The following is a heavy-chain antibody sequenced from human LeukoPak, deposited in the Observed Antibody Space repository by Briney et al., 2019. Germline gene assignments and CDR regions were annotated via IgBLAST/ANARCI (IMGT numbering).Heavy chain of an antibody. Sequence: SETLSLTCTVSGGSISSSSYYWGWIRQPPGKGLEWIGSIYYSGSTYYNPSLKSRVTISVDTSKNQFSLKLSSVTAADTAVYYCARRSSCSGGSCYSSFYYYYYMDVWGKGTTVTISS. V-gene: IGHV4-39*01. CDR2: IYYSGST. CDR3: ARRSSCSGGSCYSSFYYYYYMDV. CDR1: GGSISSSSYY. J-gene: IGHJ6*03. D-gene: IGHD2-15*01.